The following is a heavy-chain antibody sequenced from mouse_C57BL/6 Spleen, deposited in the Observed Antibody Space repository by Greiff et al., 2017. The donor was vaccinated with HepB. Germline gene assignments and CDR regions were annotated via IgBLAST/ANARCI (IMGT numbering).Heavy chain of an antibody. CDR1: GYTFTDYY. Sequence: EVKLQESGPVLVKPGASVKMSCKASGYTFTDYYMNWVKQSHGKSLEWIGVINPYNGGTSYNQKFKGKATLTVDKSSSTAYMGLNSLTSEDSAVYYCARGGILYAMDDWGQGTSVTVSS. J-gene: IGHJ4*01. V-gene: IGHV1-19*01. CDR3: ARGGILYAMDD. CDR2: INPYNGGT.